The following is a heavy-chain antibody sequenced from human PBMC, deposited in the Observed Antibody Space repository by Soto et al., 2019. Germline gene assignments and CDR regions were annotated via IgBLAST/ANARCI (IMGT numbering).Heavy chain of an antibody. J-gene: IGHJ6*02. CDR3: ARVVILVPTASTHYYYHMDV. V-gene: IGHV1-69*01. D-gene: IGHD2-2*01. CDR1: GGTFSNYA. CDR2: IIPIVGTG. Sequence: QVQLVQSGAEVRKPGSSVTVSCKASGGTFSNYAISWVRQAPGQGLEWMGGIIPIVGTGSYAQKFQGRVTITADEPTTTAYMVLSSVRFEDTAVYYCARVVILVPTASTHYYYHMDVWGPGTTVTVSS.